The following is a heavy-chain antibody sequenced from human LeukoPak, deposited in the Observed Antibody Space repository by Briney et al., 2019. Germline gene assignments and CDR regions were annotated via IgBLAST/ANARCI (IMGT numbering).Heavy chain of an antibody. J-gene: IGHJ4*02. Sequence: QPGGSLRLSCAASGFTFSTYWMSWVRQAPGKGLEWVANIKQDGSEKYYVDSVKGRFTISRDNAKNSLYLQMNSLRVEDTAFYYCAKDERPRDRRRGDFDYWGQGVLVTVSS. CDR2: IKQDGSEK. CDR1: GFTFSTYW. D-gene: IGHD3-10*01. CDR3: AKDERPRDRRRGDFDY. V-gene: IGHV3-7*03.